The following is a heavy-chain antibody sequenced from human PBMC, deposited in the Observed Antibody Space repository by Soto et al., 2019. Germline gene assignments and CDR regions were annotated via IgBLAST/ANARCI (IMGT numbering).Heavy chain of an antibody. CDR2: ISYDGDKK. D-gene: IGHD6-13*01. V-gene: IGHV3-30*18. CDR3: AKDIAAAGVLCCFEH. Sequence: QVQLVESGGGVVQPGRSLRLSCEASGFTFSGYGMHWVRQAPGKGLEWVADISYDGDKKNYADSVKGRFTISRDNSQNTLYLQMDSLRDEDTALYYCAKDIAAAGVLCCFEHCGQGTLVTVSS. CDR1: GFTFSGYG. J-gene: IGHJ4*02.